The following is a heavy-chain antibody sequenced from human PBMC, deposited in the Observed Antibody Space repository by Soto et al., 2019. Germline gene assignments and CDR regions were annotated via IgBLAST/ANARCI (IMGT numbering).Heavy chain of an antibody. J-gene: IGHJ3*02. Sequence: QVQLVQSGAEVKKPGASVKVSCKASGYTFTSYGISWVRQAPGQGLEWMGWISAYNGNTNYAQKLQGRVTMTTDTSTRTAYMELRSLRSDDTAVYYCARDYYDSSGYPNDAFDIWGQGTMVTVSS. CDR1: GYTFTSYG. CDR2: ISAYNGNT. D-gene: IGHD3-22*01. V-gene: IGHV1-18*01. CDR3: ARDYYDSSGYPNDAFDI.